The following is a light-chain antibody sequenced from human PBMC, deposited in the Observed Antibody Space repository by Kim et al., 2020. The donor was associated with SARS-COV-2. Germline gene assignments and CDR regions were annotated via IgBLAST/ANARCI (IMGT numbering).Light chain of an antibody. J-gene: IGLJ3*02. CDR1: KWGDKY. CDR2: QDN. Sequence: SYELTQPPSLSVSPGQTASIPCSGDKWGDKYVDWYQQKPGQSPVGVIYQDNKLPSGIPERFSGSNSGNTAPLTISGTQAMDEADYYCQVWGRRIVVFGGG. CDR3: QVWGRRIVV. V-gene: IGLV3-1*01.